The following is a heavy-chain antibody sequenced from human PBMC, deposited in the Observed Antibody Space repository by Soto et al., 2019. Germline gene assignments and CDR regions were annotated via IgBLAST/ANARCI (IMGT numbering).Heavy chain of an antibody. V-gene: IGHV3-33*01. CDR3: SGGGGYYLNYYGMDV. CDR2: IWCDGSNK. D-gene: IGHD3-22*01. Sequence: QVQLVESGGGVVQPGRSLRLSCAASGFTFSSYGMHWVRQAPGKGLEWVAVIWCDGSNKYYADSVKGRFTISRDNSKNTLYLQMNSLRAEDTAVYYCSGGGGYYLNYYGMDVWGQGTTVTVSS. J-gene: IGHJ6*02. CDR1: GFTFSSYG.